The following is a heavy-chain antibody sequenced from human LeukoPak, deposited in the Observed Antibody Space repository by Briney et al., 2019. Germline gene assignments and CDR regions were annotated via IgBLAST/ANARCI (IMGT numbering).Heavy chain of an antibody. V-gene: IGHV3-66*04. D-gene: IGHD6-19*01. CDR2: AYSDGNT. J-gene: IGHJ6*02. CDR3: ARLFGSGWPGYFYYAMDV. Sequence: GGSLRLSCAASGFIFNNYGLIWVRQAPGKGLEWVSVAYSDGNTYYAGSVKGGFTISRDNSKNTLFLQMNSLRAEDTAVYYCARLFGSGWPGYFYYAMDVWGQGTTVAVSS. CDR1: GFIFNNYG.